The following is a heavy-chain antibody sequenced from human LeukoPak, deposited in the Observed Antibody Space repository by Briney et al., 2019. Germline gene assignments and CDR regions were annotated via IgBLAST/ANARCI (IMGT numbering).Heavy chain of an antibody. J-gene: IGHJ4*02. D-gene: IGHD6-19*01. CDR3: TKNRGSSSGWYQHY. V-gene: IGHV3-23*01. Sequence: GGSLRLSCAASGFTFSSYAMTWVRQAPGKGLEWVSAISGIVGSTYYTDSVKGRFTISRDNSKNTLFLQMNSLRAEDTAVYYCTKNRGSSSGWYQHYWGQGTLVTVSS. CDR2: ISGIVGST. CDR1: GFTFSSYA.